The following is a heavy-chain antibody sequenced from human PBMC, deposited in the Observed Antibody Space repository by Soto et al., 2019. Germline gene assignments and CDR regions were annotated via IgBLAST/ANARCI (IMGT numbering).Heavy chain of an antibody. V-gene: IGHV1-2*02. CDR1: VFSVDTTYC. D-gene: IGHD2-15*01. CDR2: INPNSGDT. Sequence: ASVKVSCKASVFSVDTTYCVHWVRRAPGQGLERMGSINPNSGDTNYAQNFQGRVTMTRDTSISTAYMEVSSLTSDDTAVYYCGSPRSGPSPDVGHWGHGTVVTVSS. CDR3: GSPRSGPSPDVGH. J-gene: IGHJ4*01.